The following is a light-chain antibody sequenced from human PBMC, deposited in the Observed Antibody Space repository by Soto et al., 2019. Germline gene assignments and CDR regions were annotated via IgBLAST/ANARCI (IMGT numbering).Light chain of an antibody. CDR3: QQYDISWT. V-gene: IGKV3-20*01. CDR2: GAS. J-gene: IGKJ1*01. CDR1: QSVSSSY. Sequence: EIGLTQSPGTLSLSPGERATLSCRASQSVSSSYLAWYQQKPGQAPSILIYGASSRATGIPDRFSGSGSGTDFTITISRLEPEDFAVYYCQQYDISWTFGQGTKVEI.